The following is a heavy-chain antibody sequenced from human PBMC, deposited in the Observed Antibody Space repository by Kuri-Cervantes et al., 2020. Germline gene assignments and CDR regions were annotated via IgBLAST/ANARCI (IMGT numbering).Heavy chain of an antibody. V-gene: IGHV4-39*07. J-gene: IGHJ5*02. CDR1: GGSISSSSYY. D-gene: IGHD3-22*01. CDR2: IYYSGST. Sequence: SETLSLTCTVSGGSISSSSYYWGWIRQPPGKGLEWIGSIYYSGSTYYNPSLKSRVTISVDTSKNQFSLKLSSVTAADTAVYYCARDSHYYDSRGHWFDPWGQGTLVTVSS. CDR3: ARDSHYYDSRGHWFDP.